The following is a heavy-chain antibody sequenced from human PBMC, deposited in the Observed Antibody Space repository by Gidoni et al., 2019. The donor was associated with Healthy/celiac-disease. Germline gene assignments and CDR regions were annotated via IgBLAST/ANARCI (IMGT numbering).Heavy chain of an antibody. CDR1: GFPFGIYG. CDR3: AKDRGAYGDYGVDY. CDR2: ISYDGSNK. J-gene: IGHJ4*02. D-gene: IGHD4-17*01. Sequence: QVQLVESGGGVVQPGRSLRLSWAAPGFPFGIYGMHWVGQAPAKGLEWVAVISYDGSNKYYADSVKGRFTISRDNSKNTLYLQMNSLRAEDTAVYYCAKDRGAYGDYGVDYWGQGTLVTVSS. V-gene: IGHV3-30*18.